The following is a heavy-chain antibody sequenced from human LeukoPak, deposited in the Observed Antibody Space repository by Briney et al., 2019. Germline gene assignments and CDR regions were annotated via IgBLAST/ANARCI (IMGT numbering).Heavy chain of an antibody. Sequence: GGSLRLSCAASGFTFSSYSMNWVRQAPGKGLEWVSYISSSSSTIYYADSVKGRFTISRDNAKNSLYLQMNSLRAEDTAVYYCAREWGLYDSSSDDAFDIWGQGTMVTVSS. D-gene: IGHD3-22*01. J-gene: IGHJ3*02. CDR1: GFTFSSYS. V-gene: IGHV3-48*01. CDR3: AREWGLYDSSSDDAFDI. CDR2: ISSSSSTI.